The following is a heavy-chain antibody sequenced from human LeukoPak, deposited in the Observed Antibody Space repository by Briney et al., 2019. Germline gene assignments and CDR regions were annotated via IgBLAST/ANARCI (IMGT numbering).Heavy chain of an antibody. CDR3: ARELPPYYDILTGPHGY. D-gene: IGHD3-9*01. V-gene: IGHV3-21*01. J-gene: IGHJ4*02. Sequence: GGSLRLSCAASGFTFSIYSMNWVRQAPGKGLEWVSSISSSSSYIYYADSVKGRFTISRDNAKNSLYLQMNSLRAEDTAVYYCARELPPYYDILTGPHGYWGQGTLVTVSS. CDR2: ISSSSSYI. CDR1: GFTFSIYS.